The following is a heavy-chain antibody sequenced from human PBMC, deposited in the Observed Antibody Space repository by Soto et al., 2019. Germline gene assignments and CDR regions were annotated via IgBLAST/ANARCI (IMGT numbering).Heavy chain of an antibody. CDR3: AREDTAMVGYYYYGMDV. Sequence: PGGSLRLSCAASGFTFSSYEMNWVRQAPGKXLEWVSYISSSGSTIYYADSVKGRFTISRDNAKNSLYLQMNSLRAEDTAVYYCAREDTAMVGYYYYGMDVWGQGTTVTVSS. CDR1: GFTFSSYE. D-gene: IGHD5-18*01. CDR2: ISSSGSTI. J-gene: IGHJ6*02. V-gene: IGHV3-48*03.